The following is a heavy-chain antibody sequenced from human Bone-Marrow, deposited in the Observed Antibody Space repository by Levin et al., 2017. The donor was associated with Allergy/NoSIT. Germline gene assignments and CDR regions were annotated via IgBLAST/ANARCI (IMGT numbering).Heavy chain of an antibody. V-gene: IGHV4-38-2*02. CDR1: GYSISSGYY. J-gene: IGHJ6*03. CDR3: ARDRSSSLWGGNYYYYMDV. CDR2: IYHSGST. Sequence: TSSETLSLTCAVSGYSISSGYYWGWIRQPPGKGLEWIGSIYHSGSTYYNPSLKSRVTISVDTSKNQFSLKLSSVTAADTAVYYCARDRSSSLWGGNYYYYMDVWGKGTTVTVSS. D-gene: IGHD6-6*01.